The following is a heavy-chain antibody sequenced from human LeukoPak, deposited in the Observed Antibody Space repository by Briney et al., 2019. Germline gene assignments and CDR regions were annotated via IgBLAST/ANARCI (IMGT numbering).Heavy chain of an antibody. CDR2: IGTAGDT. CDR1: GFTFSSYD. CDR3: ARTSRVDAFDI. J-gene: IGHJ3*02. V-gene: IGHV3-13*01. Sequence: GGSLRLSCAASGFTFSSYDMHWVRQATGKGLEWVSAIGTAGDTHYPGSVKGRFTISRENAKNSLYLQMNSLRAGDTAVYYCARTSRVDAFDIWGQGTMVTVSS.